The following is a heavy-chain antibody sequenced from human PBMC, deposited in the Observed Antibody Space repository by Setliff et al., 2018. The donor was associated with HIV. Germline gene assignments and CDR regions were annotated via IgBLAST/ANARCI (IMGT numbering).Heavy chain of an antibody. J-gene: IGHJ3*02. D-gene: IGHD2-21*02. Sequence: PSETLSLTCTVSGGSISSYYWGWIRQPPGKGLEWIASIHYSGSTYDSPSVRSRVAIFVDTSKNQFSLRLNSVTATDAAMYYCSRSGIGYGGDSNTFDIWGQGTLVT. CDR3: SRSGIGYGGDSNTFDI. CDR1: GGSISSYY. CDR2: IHYSGST. V-gene: IGHV4-39*01.